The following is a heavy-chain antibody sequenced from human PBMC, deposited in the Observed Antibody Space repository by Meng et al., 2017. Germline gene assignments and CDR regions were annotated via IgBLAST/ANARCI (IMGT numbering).Heavy chain of an antibody. J-gene: IGHJ4*02. CDR1: GGSFSGYY. Sequence: QWRLERWGAGLLKPSGTLYSTCAFYGGSFSGYYWSWIRQPPVKGLEWIGEINHSGITNYNPSLKSRVTISVDTSKNQFSLKLSSVTAADTAVYYCARVGSFLRDYWGQGTLVTVSS. CDR2: INHSGIT. CDR3: ARVGSFLRDY. D-gene: IGHD2/OR15-2a*01. V-gene: IGHV4-34*01.